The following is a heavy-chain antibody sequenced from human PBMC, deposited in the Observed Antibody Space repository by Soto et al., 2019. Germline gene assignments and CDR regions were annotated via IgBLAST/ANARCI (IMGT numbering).Heavy chain of an antibody. Sequence: GSLRLSCAASGFTFSSYAMSWVRQAPGKGLEWVSAISGSGGSTYYADSVKGRFTISRDNSKNTLYLQMNSLRAEDAAVYYCAKGKGGYCSGGSCYPGYWGQGTLVTVSS. V-gene: IGHV3-23*01. CDR2: ISGSGGST. CDR1: GFTFSSYA. CDR3: AKGKGGYCSGGSCYPGY. D-gene: IGHD2-15*01. J-gene: IGHJ4*02.